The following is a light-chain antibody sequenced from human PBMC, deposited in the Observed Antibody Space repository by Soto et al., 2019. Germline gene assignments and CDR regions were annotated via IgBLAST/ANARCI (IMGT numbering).Light chain of an antibody. CDR1: QSVSNK. CDR3: QQYGSSIT. J-gene: IGKJ5*01. Sequence: EIVMTQSPATLSVSPGERATLSFWASQSVSNKSVWYQQKPGQAPRLLIYAASTRATGIPARFSGSGSGTDFPLTISRLEPEDFAVFYCQQYGSSITFGQGTRLEIK. CDR2: AAS. V-gene: IGKV3-15*01.